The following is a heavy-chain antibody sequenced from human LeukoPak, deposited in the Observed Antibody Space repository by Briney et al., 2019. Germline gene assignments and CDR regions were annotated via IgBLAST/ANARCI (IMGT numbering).Heavy chain of an antibody. Sequence: GGSLRLSCAASGFTVSSNYMSWVRQAPGKGLEWVSVIYSGGSTYYADSVKGRFTISRDNPKNTQSLQMNSLRAEDTAVYYCAKDDDWGRYKHWGQGTLVTVSS. D-gene: IGHD3-16*01. CDR1: GFTVSSNY. CDR3: AKDDDWGRYKH. J-gene: IGHJ1*01. CDR2: IYSGGST. V-gene: IGHV3-53*01.